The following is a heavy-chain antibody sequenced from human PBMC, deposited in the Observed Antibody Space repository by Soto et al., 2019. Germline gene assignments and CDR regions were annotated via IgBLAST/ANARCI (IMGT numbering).Heavy chain of an antibody. D-gene: IGHD2-2*01. CDR3: AKDARRYCSSTSCLYGMDV. Sequence: ASVKVSCKASGYTFTGYYMHWVRQAPGQGLEWMGWINPNSGGTNYAQKFQGRVTMTRDTSISTAYMELSRLRSDDTAVYYCAKDARRYCSSTSCLYGMDVWGQGTTVTVSS. V-gene: IGHV1-2*02. J-gene: IGHJ6*02. CDR1: GYTFTGYY. CDR2: INPNSGGT.